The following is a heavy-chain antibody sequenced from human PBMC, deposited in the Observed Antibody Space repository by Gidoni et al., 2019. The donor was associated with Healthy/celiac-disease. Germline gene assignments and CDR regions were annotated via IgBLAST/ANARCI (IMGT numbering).Heavy chain of an antibody. V-gene: IGHV3-23*01. CDR3: AKAMYGSGSQRSHLLLDY. Sequence: EVQLLESGGGLVQPGGSLRLSCAASGFPFSSHAMSWVRQAPGKWLEWVSAISGSGGSTYYADSVKGRFTISRDNSKNTLYLQMNSLRAEDTAVYYCAKAMYGSGSQRSHLLLDYWGQGTLVTVSS. CDR1: GFPFSSHA. D-gene: IGHD3-10*01. CDR2: ISGSGGST. J-gene: IGHJ4*02.